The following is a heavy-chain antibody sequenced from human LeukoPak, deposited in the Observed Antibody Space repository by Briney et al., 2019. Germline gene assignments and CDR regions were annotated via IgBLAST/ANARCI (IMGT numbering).Heavy chain of an antibody. CDR2: IYYSGST. Sequence: SPETLSLTCTVSGGSISSGGYYWSWIRQQPGKGLEWIGYIYYSGSTYYNPSLKSRVTISVDTSKNQFSLKLSSVTAADTAVYYCARSSISREGYFDYWGQGTRVPV. V-gene: IGHV4-31*03. D-gene: IGHD1-26*01. J-gene: IGHJ4*02. CDR3: ARSSISREGYFDY. CDR1: GGSISSGGYY.